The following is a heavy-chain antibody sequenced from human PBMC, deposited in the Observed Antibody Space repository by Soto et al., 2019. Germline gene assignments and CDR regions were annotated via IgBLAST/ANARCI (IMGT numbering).Heavy chain of an antibody. CDR3: AKQGDIVVVPAAIDGYYGMDV. CDR2: ISGSGGST. J-gene: IGHJ6*02. CDR1: GFTFSSYA. Sequence: PVGSLRLSCAASGFTFSSYAMSWVRQAPGKGLEWVSAISGSGGSTYYADSVKGRFTISRDNSKNTLYLQMNSLRAEDTAVYYCAKQGDIVVVPAAIDGYYGMDVWGQGTTVTVSS. D-gene: IGHD2-2*01. V-gene: IGHV3-23*01.